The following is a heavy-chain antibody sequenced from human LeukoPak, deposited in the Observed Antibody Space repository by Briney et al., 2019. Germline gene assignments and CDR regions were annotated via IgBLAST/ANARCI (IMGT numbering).Heavy chain of an antibody. CDR1: GFTFSSYT. CDR2: ISDSSNYT. V-gene: IGHV3-21*01. D-gene: IGHD2-15*01. J-gene: IGHJ4*02. CDR3: AREYCRGGSCYYYFDY. Sequence: GGSLRLSCAASGFTFSSYTINWVRQAPGKGLEWVSSISDSSNYTYYADSVKGRFTISRDNAKNSLYLQMNSLRAEDTAVYYCAREYCRGGSCYYYFDYWGQGTLVTVSS.